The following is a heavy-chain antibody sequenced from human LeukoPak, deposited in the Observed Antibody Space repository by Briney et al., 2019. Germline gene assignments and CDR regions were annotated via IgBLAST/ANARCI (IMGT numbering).Heavy chain of an antibody. D-gene: IGHD2-2*01. Sequence: GGSLRLSCAASGFTFNSYSMNWVRQAPGKGLEWVSFISSSSTTIYYADSVKGRFTISRDDAKNSLYLQMNSLRTEDTAVYYCARGFCSSTSCRHYYYYMDVWGKGTTVTVSS. CDR1: GFTFNSYS. J-gene: IGHJ6*03. CDR3: ARGFCSSTSCRHYYYYMDV. V-gene: IGHV3-48*01. CDR2: ISSSSTTI.